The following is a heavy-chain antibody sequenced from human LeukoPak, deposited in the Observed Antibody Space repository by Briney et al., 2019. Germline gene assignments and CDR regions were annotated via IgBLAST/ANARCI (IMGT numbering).Heavy chain of an antibody. CDR2: ISFSGST. J-gene: IGHJ5*02. CDR3: ARDQYHGSGTYAWFDP. V-gene: IGHV4-59*11. D-gene: IGHD3-10*01. Sequence: PSETLSLTCTVSGVPISNHYWSWIRQPPGKKLEYIGYISFSGSTNHNPSLKSRVSTSLDTSKNQFSLNLKSVTAADTAVYYCARDQYHGSGTYAWFDPWGQGTLVTVSS. CDR1: GVPISNHY.